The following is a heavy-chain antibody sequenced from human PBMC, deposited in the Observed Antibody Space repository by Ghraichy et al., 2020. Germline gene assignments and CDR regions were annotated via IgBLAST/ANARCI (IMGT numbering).Heavy chain of an antibody. J-gene: IGHJ4*02. Sequence: LSLTCVASGLTFTNAWMTWVLQAPGKGLEWVGRVKSKGDGGTTDYAAPVKGRFTISRDDSKNTLYLQINSLKTEDTAVYYCSTPGARSTTVVTGLHYWGQGTLVTVSS. D-gene: IGHD4-23*01. CDR3: STPGARSTTVVTGLHY. V-gene: IGHV3-15*01. CDR1: GLTFTNAW. CDR2: VKSKGDGGTT.